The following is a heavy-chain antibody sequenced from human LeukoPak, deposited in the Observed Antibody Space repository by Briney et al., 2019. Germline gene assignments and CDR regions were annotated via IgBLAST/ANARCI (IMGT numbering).Heavy chain of an antibody. V-gene: IGHV5-51*01. J-gene: IGHJ6*02. D-gene: IGHD3-22*01. CDR3: ARHLDYYDSSGSRLYGMDV. CDR2: IYPGDSDT. Sequence: GGSLQISCKGSGYIFTSYWIGWVRQMPGKGLEWMGIIYPGDSDTRYSPSFQGQVTISADKSISTTYLQWSSLKASDTAMYYCARHLDYYDSSGSRLYGMDVWGQGTTVTVSS. CDR1: GYIFTSYW.